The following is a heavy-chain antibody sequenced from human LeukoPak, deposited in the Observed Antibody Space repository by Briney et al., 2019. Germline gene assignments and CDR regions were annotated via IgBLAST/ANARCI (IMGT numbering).Heavy chain of an antibody. J-gene: IGHJ4*02. CDR1: GYTFTGYY. CDR3: AREQSMTTIVYGGFDY. D-gene: IGHD4-23*01. V-gene: IGHV1-18*04. Sequence: ASVKVSCKASGYTFTGYYMHWVRQAPGQGLEWMGWISAYNGNTNYAQKLQGRVTMTRDMSTSTVYMELSSLRSEDTAVYYCAREQSMTTIVYGGFDYWGQGTLVTVSS. CDR2: ISAYNGNT.